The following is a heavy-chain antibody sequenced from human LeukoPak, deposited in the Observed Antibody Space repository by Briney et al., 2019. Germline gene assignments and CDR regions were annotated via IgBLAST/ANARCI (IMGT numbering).Heavy chain of an antibody. Sequence: GGSLRLSCAASGFGFSTFTMNWVRQAPGKGLEWVSSITSSGTNIYYTDSLKGRFTISRDNAKNSLHLQLNSLRAEDTAVYYCARDLDYFDYWGQGTLVTVSS. J-gene: IGHJ4*02. CDR1: GFGFSTFT. CDR2: ITSSGTNI. CDR3: ARDLDYFDY. V-gene: IGHV3-21*01.